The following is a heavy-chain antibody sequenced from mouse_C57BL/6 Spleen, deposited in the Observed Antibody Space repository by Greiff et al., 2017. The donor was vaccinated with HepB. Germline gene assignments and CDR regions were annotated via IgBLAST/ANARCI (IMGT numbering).Heavy chain of an antibody. CDR1: GFSLTSYG. J-gene: IGHJ3*01. V-gene: IGHV2-6-1*01. D-gene: IGHD2-4*01. CDR3: ARHCEYDYDWFAY. CDR2: IWSDGTT. Sequence: VMLVESGPGLVAPSQSLSITCTVSGFSLTSYGVHWVRQPPGKGLEWLVVIWSDGTTTYNSALKSRLSISKDNSNSQVFLKMNSLQTDDTAMYYCARHCEYDYDWFAYWGQGTLVTVSA.